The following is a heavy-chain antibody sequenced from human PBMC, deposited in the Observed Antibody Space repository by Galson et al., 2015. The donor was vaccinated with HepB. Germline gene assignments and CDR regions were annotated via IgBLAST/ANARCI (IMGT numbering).Heavy chain of an antibody. CDR2: ISGSGGST. V-gene: IGHV3-23*01. J-gene: IGHJ4*02. D-gene: IGHD6-13*01. CDR1: GFTFSSYA. CDR3: AKDGSSWYEEDYYFDY. Sequence: SLRLSCAASGFTFSSYAMSWVRQAPGKGLEWVSAISGSGGSTYYADSVKGRFTISRDNSKNTLYLQMNSLRAEDTAVYYCAKDGSSWYEEDYYFDYWGQGTLVTVSS.